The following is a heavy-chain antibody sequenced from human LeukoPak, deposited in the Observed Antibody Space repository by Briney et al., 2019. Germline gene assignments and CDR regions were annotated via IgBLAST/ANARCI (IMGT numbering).Heavy chain of an antibody. Sequence: GGSLRLSCAASGFTFSSYAIHWVRQAAGKGLEWVAAISYDGGNKYYADSVKGRFTISRDNSKNTLYLQVNSLRAEDTAVYYCARDSFDPTGFDPWGQGTLVTVSS. D-gene: IGHD3-10*01. CDR2: ISYDGGNK. CDR1: GFTFSSYA. V-gene: IGHV3-30*04. CDR3: ARDSFDPTGFDP. J-gene: IGHJ5*02.